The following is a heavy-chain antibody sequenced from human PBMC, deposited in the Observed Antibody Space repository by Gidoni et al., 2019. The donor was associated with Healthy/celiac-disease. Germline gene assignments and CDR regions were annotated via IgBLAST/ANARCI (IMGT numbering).Heavy chain of an antibody. CDR1: GFTFSSYS. Sequence: EVQLVESGGGLVQPGGSLRLSCAASGFTFSSYSMNWVRQAPGKGLEWVSYISSSSSTIYYADSVKGRFTISRDNAKNSLYLQMNSLRAEDTAVYYCAREHGDYVPFYYYGMDVWGQGTTVTVSS. J-gene: IGHJ6*02. CDR3: AREHGDYVPFYYYGMDV. V-gene: IGHV3-48*01. D-gene: IGHD4-17*01. CDR2: ISSSSSTI.